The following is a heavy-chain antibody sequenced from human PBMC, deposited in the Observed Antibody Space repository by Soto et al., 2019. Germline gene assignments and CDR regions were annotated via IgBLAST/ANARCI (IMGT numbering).Heavy chain of an antibody. Sequence: QVQLVQSGTEVKKPGASVKVSCKASGYTFTSYGIHWVRQAPGQRLEWMGWINADNGDTKYSPKLQGRVTITRDTSASTAYMELSSLRSEDTAVYYCVRRHVSATGIDWFDPWGQGTLVTVSS. CDR1: GYTFTSYG. CDR3: VRRHVSATGIDWFDP. D-gene: IGHD6-13*01. J-gene: IGHJ5*02. CDR2: INADNGDT. V-gene: IGHV1-3*01.